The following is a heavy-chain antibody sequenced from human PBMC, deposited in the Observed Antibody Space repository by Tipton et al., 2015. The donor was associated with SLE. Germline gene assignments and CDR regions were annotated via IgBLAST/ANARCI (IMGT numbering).Heavy chain of an antibody. D-gene: IGHD1-1*01. CDR3: ARENWNYYMDV. CDR2: IYYSGST. CDR1: GGSISSYY. V-gene: IGHV4-59*01. J-gene: IGHJ6*03. Sequence: LRLSCIVSGGSISSYYWSWIRQPPGKGLEWIGYIYYSGSTNYNPSLKSRVTISVDTSKNQFSLKLSSVTAADTAVYYCARENWNYYMDVWGKGTTVTVSS.